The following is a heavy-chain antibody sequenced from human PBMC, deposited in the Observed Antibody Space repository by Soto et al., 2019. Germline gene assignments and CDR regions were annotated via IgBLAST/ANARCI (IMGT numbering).Heavy chain of an antibody. CDR1: GFTFSSYA. D-gene: IGHD2-15*01. J-gene: IGHJ5*02. Sequence: EVQLLESGGGLVQPGGSLRLSCAASGFTFSSYAMSWVRQAPGKGLEWVSAISGSGGSTYYADSVKGRFTISRDNSKNTLYLQMNSLRAEDTAVYYCVKGYHHCSGGSCYFGWFDPWGQGTLVTVSS. CDR2: ISGSGGST. V-gene: IGHV3-23*01. CDR3: VKGYHHCSGGSCYFGWFDP.